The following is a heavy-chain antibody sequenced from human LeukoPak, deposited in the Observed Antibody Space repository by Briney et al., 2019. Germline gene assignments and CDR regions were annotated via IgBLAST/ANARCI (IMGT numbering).Heavy chain of an antibody. J-gene: IGHJ6*04. CDR1: GFTFSSYG. D-gene: IGHD3-10*01. Sequence: GGSLRPSCAASGFTFSSYGMHWVRQAPGKGLEWVAVISYDGSNKYYADSVKGRFTISRDNSKNTLYLQMNSLRAEDTAVYYCAKASYYYGSGSPRLDYYGMDVWGKGTTVTVSS. CDR2: ISYDGSNK. CDR3: AKASYYYGSGSPRLDYYGMDV. V-gene: IGHV3-30*18.